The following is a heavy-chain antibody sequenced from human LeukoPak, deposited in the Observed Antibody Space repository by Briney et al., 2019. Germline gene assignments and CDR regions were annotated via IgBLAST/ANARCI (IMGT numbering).Heavy chain of an antibody. CDR2: IYYSGST. V-gene: IGHV4-59*08. J-gene: IGHJ6*02. CDR3: ARRPPVATGCYYYGMDV. Sequence: SETLSLTCTVSGGSISSYYWSWIRQPPGKGLEWIGYIYYSGSTNYNPSLKSRVTISVDTSKNQFSLKLSSVTAADTAVYYCARRPPVATGCYYYGMDVWGQGTTVTVSS. D-gene: IGHD4-11*01. CDR1: GGSISSYY.